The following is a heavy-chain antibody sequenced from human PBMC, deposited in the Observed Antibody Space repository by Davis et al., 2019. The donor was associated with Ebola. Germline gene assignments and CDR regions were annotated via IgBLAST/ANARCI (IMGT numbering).Heavy chain of an antibody. CDR1: GFTFSRYA. V-gene: IGHV3-30*14. D-gene: IGHD3-10*01. Sequence: GESLKISCAASGFTFSRYAMHWVRQAPGKGLEWVAVISYDGSNKYYADSVKGRFTISRDNSKNTLYLQMNSLRAEDSAVYYCARSRGVTMLREVILHPWDYWGQGTLVTVSS. CDR3: ARSRGVTMLREVILHPWDY. CDR2: ISYDGSNK. J-gene: IGHJ4*02.